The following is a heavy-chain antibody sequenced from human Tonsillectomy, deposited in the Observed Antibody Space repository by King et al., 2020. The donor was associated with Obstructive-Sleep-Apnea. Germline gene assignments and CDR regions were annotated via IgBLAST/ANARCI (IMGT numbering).Heavy chain of an antibody. CDR3: AKRLSSDIVVVTAAFKGGYFFDY. V-gene: IGHV3-23*04. CDR2: ISGSGGST. D-gene: IGHD2-2*01. CDR1: GFTFSSYA. J-gene: IGHJ4*02. Sequence: EGQLVQSGGGLVQPGGSLRLSCAASGFTFSSYAMSWVRQAPGKGLEWVSAISGSGGSTYYADSVKGRFTISRDNSKNTLYLQMNSLRAEDTAVYYCAKRLSSDIVVVTAAFKGGYFFDYWGQGTLVTVSS.